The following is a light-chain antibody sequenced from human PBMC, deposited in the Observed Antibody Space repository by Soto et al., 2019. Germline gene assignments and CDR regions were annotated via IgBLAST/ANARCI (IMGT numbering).Light chain of an antibody. CDR1: LDIGDF. Sequence: DIQLTQSPSSLSASVGDTVTITCRASLDIGDFLAWYQQKPGKAPKYLIYSTSSLHFGVPSRFSGAGSETDFTLTITGLQPDDFATYYCQHYHSHPLTFGGGTRV. CDR3: QHYHSHPLT. V-gene: IGKV1-16*01. CDR2: STS. J-gene: IGKJ4*01.